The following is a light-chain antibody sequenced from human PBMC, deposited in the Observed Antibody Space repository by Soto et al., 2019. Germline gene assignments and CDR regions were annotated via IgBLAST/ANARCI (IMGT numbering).Light chain of an antibody. V-gene: IGKV2D-29*01. Sequence: DIVLTQTPLSLSVSPGQPASISCKSSESLLHSYGKTYLCWYLQKAGQTPQVLIYEVSNRFSGVPERVSGSGSGTDFTLKISRVEAEDVGVYYCMQSIQLPWTFGQGTKVEVK. CDR3: MQSIQLPWT. CDR1: ESLLHSYGKTY. CDR2: EVS. J-gene: IGKJ1*01.